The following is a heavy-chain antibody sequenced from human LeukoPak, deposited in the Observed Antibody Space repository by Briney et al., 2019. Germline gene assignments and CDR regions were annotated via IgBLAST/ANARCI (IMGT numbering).Heavy chain of an antibody. CDR2: IRPDGSEE. J-gene: IGHJ4*02. D-gene: IGHD2-15*01. Sequence: GGSLRLSCEASRFTFNTHWMNWVRQAPGKGLEWVANIRPDGSEEFYVDSVKGRFTISRDNAKNLVYLQMSNLRVEDTGVYYCSGRSGFGSIYWGQGILVTVSS. V-gene: IGHV3-7*01. CDR1: RFTFNTHW. CDR3: SGRSGFGSIY.